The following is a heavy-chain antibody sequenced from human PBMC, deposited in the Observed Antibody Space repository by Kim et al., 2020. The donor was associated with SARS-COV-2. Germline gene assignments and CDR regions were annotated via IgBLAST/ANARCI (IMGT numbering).Heavy chain of an antibody. D-gene: IGHD2-2*01. J-gene: IGHJ4*02. CDR2: INTNTGNP. CDR3: ASSLVVVPAAKAGALGY. Sequence: ASVKVSCKASGYTFTSYAMNWVRQAPGQGLEWMGWINTNTGNPTYAQGFTGRFVFSLDTSVSTAYLQISSLKVEDTAVYYRASSLVVVPAAKAGALGYWGQGTLVTVSS. CDR1: GYTFTSYA. V-gene: IGHV7-4-1*02.